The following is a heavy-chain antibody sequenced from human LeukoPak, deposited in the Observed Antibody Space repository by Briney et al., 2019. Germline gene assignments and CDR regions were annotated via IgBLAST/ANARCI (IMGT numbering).Heavy chain of an antibody. V-gene: IGHV1-69*13. D-gene: IGHD3-22*01. CDR2: IIPIFGTA. CDR1: GGTFSSYA. CDR3: ARDRNYYYDSSVYYDY. Sequence: SVKVSCQASGGTFSSYAISWVRQAPGQGLEWMGGIIPIFGTANYAQKFQGRVTITADESTSTAYMELRSLRSEDTAVYYCARDRNYYYDSSVYYDYWGQGTLVTVSS. J-gene: IGHJ4*02.